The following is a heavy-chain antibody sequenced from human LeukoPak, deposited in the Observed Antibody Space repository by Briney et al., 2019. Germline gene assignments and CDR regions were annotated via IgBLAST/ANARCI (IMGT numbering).Heavy chain of an antibody. CDR3: AIGWELHRFGY. D-gene: IGHD1-26*01. V-gene: IGHV3-23*01. Sequence: QPGGSLRLSCAASGFTFRSYAMNWVRQAPGKGLEWVSGISNSGDTTYYADSVKDRFSISRDNSKNTLYLQMDSLRAEDTAVYYCAIGWELHRFGYWGQGTLVTVSS. J-gene: IGHJ4*02. CDR2: ISNSGDTT. CDR1: GFTFRSYA.